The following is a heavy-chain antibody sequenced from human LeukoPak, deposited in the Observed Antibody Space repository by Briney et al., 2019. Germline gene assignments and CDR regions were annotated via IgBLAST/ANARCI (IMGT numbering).Heavy chain of an antibody. V-gene: IGHV4-34*01. CDR1: GGSFSGYY. CDR2: IYYSGST. Sequence: SSETLSLTCAVYGGSFSGYYWSWIRQPPGKGLEWIGSIYYSGSTYYNPSLKSRVTISVDTSKNQFSLKLSSVTAADTAVYYCARLTYYYDSSGYYLYPSYYYYYGMDVWGQGTTVTVSS. CDR3: ARLTYYYDSSGYYLYPSYYYYYGMDV. J-gene: IGHJ6*02. D-gene: IGHD3-22*01.